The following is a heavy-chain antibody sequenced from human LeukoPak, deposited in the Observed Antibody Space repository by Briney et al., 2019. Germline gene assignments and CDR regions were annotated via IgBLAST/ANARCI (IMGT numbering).Heavy chain of an antibody. CDR1: GFTFSSYG. Sequence: GGSLRLSCAASGFTFSSYGMSWVRQAPGKGLEWVSAISGSGGSTYYADSVKGRCTISRGNSKNTLYLQMNSLRAQDTAVYYCAKEGYYGSGSYLDYWGQGTLVTVSS. CDR3: AKEGYYGSGSYLDY. D-gene: IGHD3-10*01. V-gene: IGHV3-23*01. CDR2: ISGSGGST. J-gene: IGHJ4*02.